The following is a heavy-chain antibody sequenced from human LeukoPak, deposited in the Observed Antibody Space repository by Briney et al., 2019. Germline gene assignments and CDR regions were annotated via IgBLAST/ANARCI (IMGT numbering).Heavy chain of an antibody. Sequence: GGSLRLSCAASGFTFSSYGMSWVRQAPGKGLEWVSAISGSGGSTYYADSVKGRFTISRDNSKNTLYLQMNSLRAEDTAVYYCARPRFAVAGTAEFDPWGQGTPVTVSS. V-gene: IGHV3-23*01. CDR3: ARPRFAVAGTAEFDP. CDR1: GFTFSSYG. CDR2: ISGSGGST. J-gene: IGHJ5*02. D-gene: IGHD6-19*01.